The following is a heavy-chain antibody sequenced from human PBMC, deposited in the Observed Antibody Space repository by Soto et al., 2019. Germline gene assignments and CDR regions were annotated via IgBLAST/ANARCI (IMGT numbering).Heavy chain of an antibody. CDR2: ISSIRDNT. CDR3: AKDLTYGATPGGAFDI. J-gene: IGHJ3*02. V-gene: IGHV3-23*01. CDR1: TFTFTGYS. Sequence: GGSLRLSCAASTFTFTGYSMSWVRQPPGKGLEWVSGISSIRDNTYYADSVKDRLNISRHHTKNSLYVQMNSVRAEDTAVYYCAKDLTYGATPGGAFDIWGQGTKVTVSS. D-gene: IGHD1-26*01.